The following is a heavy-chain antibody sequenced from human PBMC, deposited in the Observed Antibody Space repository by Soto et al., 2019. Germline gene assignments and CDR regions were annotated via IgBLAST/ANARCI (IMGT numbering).Heavy chain of an antibody. D-gene: IGHD6-13*01. CDR1: GCTFSSYW. J-gene: IGHJ4*02. CDR3: ARGATSGSLDY. CDR2: INSDGSST. Sequence: EVQLVESGGGLVQPGGSLRLSCAAAGCTFSSYWMHWVRQAPGKGLVWVSRINSDGSSTSYADSVKGRFTISRDNGKNTLYLQMNSLRAEDTAVYYCARGATSGSLDYWGQGTLVTVSS. V-gene: IGHV3-74*01.